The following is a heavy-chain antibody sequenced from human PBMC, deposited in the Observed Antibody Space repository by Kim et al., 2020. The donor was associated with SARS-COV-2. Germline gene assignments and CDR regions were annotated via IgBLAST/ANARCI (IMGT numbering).Heavy chain of an antibody. CDR1: GFTFSSYA. V-gene: IGHV3-23*01. CDR2: ISGSGGST. D-gene: IGHD1-26*01. Sequence: GGSLRLSCAASGFTFSSYAMSWVRQAPGKGLEWVSAISGSGGSTYYADSVKGRFTISRDNSKNTLYLQMNSLRAEDTAVYYCAKAEAIVGATLPDYWGQGTLVTVSS. J-gene: IGHJ4*02. CDR3: AKAEAIVGATLPDY.